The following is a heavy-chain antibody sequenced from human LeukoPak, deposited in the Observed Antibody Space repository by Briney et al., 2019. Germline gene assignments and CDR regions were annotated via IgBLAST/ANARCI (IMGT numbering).Heavy chain of an antibody. CDR1: GFTFSTYA. CDR2: ISGSGGST. Sequence: GGSLRLSCAASGFTFSTYAMSWVRQAPGKGLEWVSGISGSGGSTYYADSVKGRFTISRDNSKNTLYLQMNSLRAEDTAAYYCAKGKINHDGAFDIWGQGTRVIVAS. J-gene: IGHJ3*02. D-gene: IGHD1-14*01. V-gene: IGHV3-23*01. CDR3: AKGKINHDGAFDI.